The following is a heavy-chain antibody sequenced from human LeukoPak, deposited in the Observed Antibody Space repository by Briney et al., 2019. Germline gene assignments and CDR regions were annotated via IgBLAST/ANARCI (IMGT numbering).Heavy chain of an antibody. Sequence: GGSLRLSCAASGFTFSSYEMNWVRQAPGKGLEWVSYISSSGSTIYYADSVKGRFTISRDNSKNTLYLQMNSLRAEDTAVYYCAKVILRYFDWLPYYFDYWGQGTLVTVSS. CDR1: GFTFSSYE. CDR3: AKVILRYFDWLPYYFDY. D-gene: IGHD3-9*01. J-gene: IGHJ4*02. V-gene: IGHV3-48*03. CDR2: ISSSGSTI.